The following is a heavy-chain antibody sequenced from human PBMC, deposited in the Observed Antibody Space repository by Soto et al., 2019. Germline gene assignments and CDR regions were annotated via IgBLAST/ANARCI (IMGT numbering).Heavy chain of an antibody. CDR2: IIPIFGTA. V-gene: IGHV1-69*13. CDR1: GGTFSSYA. CDR3: ARTRIYYGSGNYYYYGMDV. D-gene: IGHD3-10*01. J-gene: IGHJ6*02. Sequence: ASVKVSCKVSGGTFSSYAISWVRQAPGQGLEWMGGIIPIFGTANYAQKFQGRVTITADESTSTAYMELSSLRSEDTAVYYCARTRIYYGSGNYYYYGMDVWGQGTTVTVSS.